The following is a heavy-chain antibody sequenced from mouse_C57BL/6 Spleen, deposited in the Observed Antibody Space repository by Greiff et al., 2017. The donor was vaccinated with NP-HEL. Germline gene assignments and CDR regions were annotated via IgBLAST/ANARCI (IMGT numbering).Heavy chain of an antibody. Sequence: QVQLQQPGAELVRPGSSVKLSCKASGYTFTSYWMHWVKQRPIQGLEWIGNIDPSDSETHYNQKFKDKATLTVDKSSSTAYLQLSSLTSEDAAVYDCARTEGGSGGFDYWGQGTTLTVSA. D-gene: IGHD3-2*02. V-gene: IGHV1-52*01. CDR1: GYTFTSYW. J-gene: IGHJ2*01. CDR2: IDPSDSET. CDR3: ARTEGGSGGFDY.